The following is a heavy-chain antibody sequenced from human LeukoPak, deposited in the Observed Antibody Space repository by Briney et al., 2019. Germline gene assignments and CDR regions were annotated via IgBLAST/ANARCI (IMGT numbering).Heavy chain of an antibody. Sequence: GGFLSLSCEASGFTFSGISMNWVRQAPGRGLEWVSSISPDGETTYHADSVKGRFTTSRDNAKSSLYLQMNSLRAEDTALYYCTRDLPVPSLVRGIIIYGLIDYWGQGTLVTVSS. CDR3: TRDLPVPSLVRGIIIYGLIDY. J-gene: IGHJ4*02. D-gene: IGHD3-10*01. V-gene: IGHV3-21*06. CDR1: GFTFSGIS. CDR2: ISPDGETT.